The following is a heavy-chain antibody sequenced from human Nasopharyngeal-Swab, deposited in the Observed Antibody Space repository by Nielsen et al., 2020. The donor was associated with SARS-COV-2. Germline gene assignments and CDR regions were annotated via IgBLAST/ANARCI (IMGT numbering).Heavy chain of an antibody. V-gene: IGHV3-7*01. D-gene: IGHD2-15*01. CDR3: ARAEFRHGYCSGGSCPDLHPRSPFDY. J-gene: IGHJ4*02. CDR2: IKQDGSEK. Sequence: WIRQPPGKGLEWVANIKQDGSEKYYVDSVKGRFTISRDNARNSLYLQMNSLRAEDTAVYYCARAEFRHGYCSGGSCPDLHPRSPFDYWGQGTLVTVSS.